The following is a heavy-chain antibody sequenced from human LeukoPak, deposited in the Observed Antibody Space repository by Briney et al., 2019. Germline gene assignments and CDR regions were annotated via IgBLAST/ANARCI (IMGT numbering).Heavy chain of an antibody. D-gene: IGHD5-18*01. J-gene: IGHJ4*02. V-gene: IGHV3-53*01. CDR3: ANREGGYTYDPFDY. CDR1: GFTVSSNY. Sequence: GGSLRLSCAASGFTVSSNYMSWVRQAPGKGLEWVSLIYSGGSTYYADSVKGRFTISRDISKNTLYLQMNSLRAEDTAVYYCANREGGYTYDPFDYWGQGTLVTVSS. CDR2: IYSGGST.